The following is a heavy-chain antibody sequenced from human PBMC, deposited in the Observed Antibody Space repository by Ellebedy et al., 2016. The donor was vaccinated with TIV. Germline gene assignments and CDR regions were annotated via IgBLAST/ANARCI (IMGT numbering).Heavy chain of an antibody. D-gene: IGHD1-26*01. CDR2: VTPLFGIP. J-gene: IGHJ3*02. Sequence: SVKVSXKGSGGTFSTYAISWVRQAPGQRLEWMGGVTPLFGIPEYAQQFQGRVAITADESSSTAYMELTSLKFDDTAVYYCTREGSGSPKGAFDIWGQGTMVTVSS. V-gene: IGHV1-69*13. CDR1: GGTFSTYA. CDR3: TREGSGSPKGAFDI.